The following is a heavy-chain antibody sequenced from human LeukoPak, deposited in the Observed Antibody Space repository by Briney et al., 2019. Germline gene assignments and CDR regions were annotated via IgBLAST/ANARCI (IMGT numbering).Heavy chain of an antibody. J-gene: IGHJ4*02. Sequence: GASVKVSCKASGYTFTGYYMHWVRQAPGQGPEWMGWINPNSGGTNYAQKFQGRVTMTRDTSISTAYMELSRLRSDDTAVYYCARDKGGYSGYDFDYWGQGTLVTVSS. D-gene: IGHD5-12*01. V-gene: IGHV1-2*02. CDR2: INPNSGGT. CDR1: GYTFTGYY. CDR3: ARDKGGYSGYDFDY.